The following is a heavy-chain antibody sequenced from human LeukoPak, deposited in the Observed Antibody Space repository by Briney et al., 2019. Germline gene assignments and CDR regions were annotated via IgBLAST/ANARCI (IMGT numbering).Heavy chain of an antibody. D-gene: IGHD6-19*01. V-gene: IGHV3-30-3*01. CDR2: ISYDGSNK. CDR1: GFTFSDYY. Sequence: PGGSLRLSCAASGFTFSDYYMSWIRQAPGKGLEWVAVISYDGSNKYYADSVKGRFTISRDNSKNTLYLQMNSLRAEDTAVYYCARVVSSGWYSFDYWGQGTLVTVSS. J-gene: IGHJ4*02. CDR3: ARVVSSGWYSFDY.